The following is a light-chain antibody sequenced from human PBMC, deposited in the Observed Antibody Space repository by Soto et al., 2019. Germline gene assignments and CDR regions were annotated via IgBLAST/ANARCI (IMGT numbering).Light chain of an antibody. J-gene: IGKJ5*01. CDR1: QGVVTSY. Sequence: SPATLSLSPGERATLSCRASQGVVTSYLAWYHQKPGQAPRLLIYATSSRATGIPDRFSGSGSGTDFTLTISRLEPEDFAVYYCQQYGSAPSITFGQGTRLEIK. CDR3: QQYGSAPSIT. V-gene: IGKV3-20*01. CDR2: ATS.